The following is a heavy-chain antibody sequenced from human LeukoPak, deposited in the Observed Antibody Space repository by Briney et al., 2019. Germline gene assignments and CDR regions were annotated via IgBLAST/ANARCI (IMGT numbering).Heavy chain of an antibody. CDR3: ARDLSPVVRASPMGY. V-gene: IGHV3-30*03. CDR2: ITYDGYYK. J-gene: IGHJ4*02. Sequence: GGSLRLSCAASGYTFTSYGMHWVRQAPGKGLEWVALITYDGYYKYYSDSVKGRFTISSDTSKNTLYLQMNSLRAEDTAVYYCARDLSPVVRASPMGYWGQGTLVTVSS. D-gene: IGHD3-10*01. CDR1: GYTFTSYG.